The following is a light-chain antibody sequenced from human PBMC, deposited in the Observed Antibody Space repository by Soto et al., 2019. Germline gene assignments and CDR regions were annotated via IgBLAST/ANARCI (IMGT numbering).Light chain of an antibody. Sequence: DIQMTQSPSSLSASVEDRVIITCRASQSISNHLNWYXEKPGKXXKXLIFAASSLQSGVPSRFSGSRSGPDFTLTISSLQPEDCATYDCQQSYSSPPTFGQGTKVDIK. J-gene: IGKJ1*01. CDR2: AAS. V-gene: IGKV1-39*01. CDR3: QQSYSSPPT. CDR1: QSISNH.